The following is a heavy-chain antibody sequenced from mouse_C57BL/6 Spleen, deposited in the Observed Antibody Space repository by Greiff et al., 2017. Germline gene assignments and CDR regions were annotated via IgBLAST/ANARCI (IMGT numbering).Heavy chain of an antibody. CDR2: ISSGSSTI. V-gene: IGHV5-17*01. J-gene: IGHJ1*03. CDR3: ARGLARYFDG. D-gene: IGHD6-1*01. Sequence: DVKLVESGGGLVKPGGSLKLSCAASGFTFSDYGMHWVRQAPEKGLEWVAYISSGSSTIYYADTVKGRFTISRDNAKNTLFLQMTSLRSEDTAMYYCARGLARYFDGWGTGTTVTVSS. CDR1: GFTFSDYG.